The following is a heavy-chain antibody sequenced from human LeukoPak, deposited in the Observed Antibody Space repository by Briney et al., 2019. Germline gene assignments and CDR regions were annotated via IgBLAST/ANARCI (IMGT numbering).Heavy chain of an antibody. CDR1: GFTFSSYS. CDR2: ISSSSSYI. D-gene: IGHD6-13*01. CDR3: AKDLAAAAVFDY. Sequence: GGSLRLSCAASGFTFSSYSMNWVRQAPGKGLEWVSSISSSSSYIYYADSVKGRFTISRDNAKNSLYLQMNSLRAEDTAVYYCAKDLAAAAVFDYWGQGTLVTVSS. V-gene: IGHV3-21*04. J-gene: IGHJ4*02.